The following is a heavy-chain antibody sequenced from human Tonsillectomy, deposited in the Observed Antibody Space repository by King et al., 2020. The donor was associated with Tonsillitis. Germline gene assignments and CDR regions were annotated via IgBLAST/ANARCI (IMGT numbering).Heavy chain of an antibody. Sequence: VQLVESGGGVVQPGRSLRLSCGASGFTFSSYGMHWVRQAPGKGLEWVAVISYDGSNKYYADSVKGRFTISRDNSKNTLYLQMNSLRAEDTAVYYCAGLSDFDIWGQGTMVTVSS. CDR2: ISYDGSNK. CDR1: GFTFSSYG. J-gene: IGHJ3*02. V-gene: IGHV3-30*03. CDR3: AGLSDFDI.